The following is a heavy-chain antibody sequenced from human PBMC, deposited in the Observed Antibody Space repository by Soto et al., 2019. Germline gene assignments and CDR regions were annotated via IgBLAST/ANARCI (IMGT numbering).Heavy chain of an antibody. CDR2: INHRGST. Sequence: LSLTCAVYGGSFSGYYWSWIRQPPGKGLEWIGEINHRGSTNYNPPLKSRVTLSVDTSKNQFSLKLTSVTAADTAVYFCARGRDWDIVVVPAAVPGLDYWGQGTPVTVS. V-gene: IGHV4-34*01. CDR1: GGSFSGYY. CDR3: ARGRDWDIVVVPAAVPGLDY. J-gene: IGHJ4*02. D-gene: IGHD2-2*01.